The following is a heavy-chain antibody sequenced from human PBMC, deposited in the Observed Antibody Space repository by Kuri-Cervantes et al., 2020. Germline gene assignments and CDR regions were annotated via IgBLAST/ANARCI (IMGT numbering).Heavy chain of an antibody. J-gene: IGHJ6*02. CDR2: IKQDGSEK. Sequence: GESLKISCAASGFTFSSYWMSWVRQAPGKGLEWVANIKQDGSEKYYVDSVKGRFTISRDNAKNSLYLQMNSLRAEDTAVYYCAKDLGYYDSSGVNYYYYGMDVWGQGPTVTVSS. V-gene: IGHV3-7*01. D-gene: IGHD3-22*01. CDR1: GFTFSSYW. CDR3: AKDLGYYDSSGVNYYYYGMDV.